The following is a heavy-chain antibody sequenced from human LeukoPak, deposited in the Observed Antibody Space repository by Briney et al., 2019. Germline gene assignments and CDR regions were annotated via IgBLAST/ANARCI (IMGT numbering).Heavy chain of an antibody. CDR1: GGSISSYY. J-gene: IGHJ6*02. Sequence: SETLSLTCTVSGGSISSYYWSWIRQPPGKGLEWIGYIYYSGSTNYNPSLKSRVTISVETSKNQFSLKLSSVTAADTAVYYCARGVLRYFDPGRDGMDVWGQGTTVTVSS. D-gene: IGHD3-9*01. V-gene: IGHV4-59*01. CDR2: IYYSGST. CDR3: ARGVLRYFDPGRDGMDV.